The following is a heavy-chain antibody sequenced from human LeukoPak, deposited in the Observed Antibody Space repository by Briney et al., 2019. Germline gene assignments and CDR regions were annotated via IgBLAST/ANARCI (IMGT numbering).Heavy chain of an antibody. CDR1: GFTFSSYS. Sequence: GGSLRLSCAASGFTFSSYSMNWVRQAPGKGLEWVSSISSSSSYIYYADSVKGRFTISRDNAKNSLYLQMNSLRAEDTAVYYCARDRGYSGYDTRGYYFDYWGQGTLVTVSS. J-gene: IGHJ4*02. D-gene: IGHD5-12*01. CDR3: ARDRGYSGYDTRGYYFDY. V-gene: IGHV3-21*01. CDR2: ISSSSSYI.